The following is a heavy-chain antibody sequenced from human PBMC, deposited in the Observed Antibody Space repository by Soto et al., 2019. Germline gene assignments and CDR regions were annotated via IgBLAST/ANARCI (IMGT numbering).Heavy chain of an antibody. CDR1: GFTFSGYW. D-gene: IGHD6-19*01. J-gene: IGHJ4*02. Sequence: EVKLEESGGGLVQTGGSLRLSCAVSGFTFSGYWMRWVRQSPGRGLEGVANIKDDGSQTYYVGSVRGRFTISRDNGQNLMYLQMKRLRDEDTAVYYCATAVPGSAWSYWGQRTLVTVSS. V-gene: IGHV3-7*01. CDR3: ATAVPGSAWSY. CDR2: IKDDGSQT.